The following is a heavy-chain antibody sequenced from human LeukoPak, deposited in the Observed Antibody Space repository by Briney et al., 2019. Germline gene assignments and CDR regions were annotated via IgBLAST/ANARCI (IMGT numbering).Heavy chain of an antibody. Sequence: ASVKVSCKASGYTFTSYDINWVRQATGQGLEWMGWMNPNSGNTGYAQKFQGRVTITRNTSISTAYMELSSLRSEDTAVYYCARASTRPGDYYYYMDVWGKGTTVTVSS. V-gene: IGHV1-8*03. CDR3: ARASTRPGDYYYYMDV. J-gene: IGHJ6*03. D-gene: IGHD2/OR15-2a*01. CDR2: MNPNSGNT. CDR1: GYTFTSYD.